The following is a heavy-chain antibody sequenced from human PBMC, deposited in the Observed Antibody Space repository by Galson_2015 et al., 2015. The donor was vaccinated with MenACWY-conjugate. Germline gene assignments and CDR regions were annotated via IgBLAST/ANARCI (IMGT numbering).Heavy chain of an antibody. V-gene: IGHV3-7*03. CDR3: ARERVGVLWFGELWGS. D-gene: IGHD3-10*01. J-gene: IGHJ4*02. Sequence: SLRLSCAASGFTFSSYWMSWVRQAPGKGLEWVANIKQDGSEKYYVDSVKGRFTISRDNAKNSLYLQMNSLRAEDTAVYYCARERVGVLWFGELWGSWGQGTLVTVSS. CDR1: GFTFSSYW. CDR2: IKQDGSEK.